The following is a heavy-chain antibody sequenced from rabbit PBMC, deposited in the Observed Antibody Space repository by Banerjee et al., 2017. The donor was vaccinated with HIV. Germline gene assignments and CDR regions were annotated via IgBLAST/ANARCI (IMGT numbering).Heavy chain of an antibody. CDR3: ARDYAGSSDYIFDL. CDR2: IYAGSSGST. Sequence: QEQLEESGGDLVKPGASLTLTCAASGFSFSSSYYMCWVRQAPGKGLEWIACIYAGSSGSTDYASWANGRFIISKTSSTTVTLQMTSLTDADTATYFCARDYAGSSDYIFDLWGPGTLVTVS. D-gene: IGHD8-1*01. V-gene: IGHV1S45*01. CDR1: GFSFSSSYY. J-gene: IGHJ4*01.